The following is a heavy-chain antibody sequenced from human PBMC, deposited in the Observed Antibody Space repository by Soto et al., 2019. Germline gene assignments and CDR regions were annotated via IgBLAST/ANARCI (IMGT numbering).Heavy chain of an antibody. D-gene: IGHD6-25*01. CDR3: AKSQRMVTIPSNIAF. Sequence: EVQLLESGGGLVQPGGSLRLSCAASGFTFSSSAMSWVRQAPGKGLEWGSAITDTGGSTYYADSVKGRFTISRVNSKNPIFLQMARQSAVGTVVYFCAKSQRMVTIPSNIAFGGQSALVTVSS. V-gene: IGHV3-23*01. J-gene: IGHJ4*02. CDR1: GFTFSSSA. CDR2: ITDTGGST.